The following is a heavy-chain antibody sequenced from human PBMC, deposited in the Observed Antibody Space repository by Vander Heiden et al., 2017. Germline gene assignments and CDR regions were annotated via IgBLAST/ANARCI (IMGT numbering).Heavy chain of an antibody. Sequence: QVQLVQSGAEVKKPGASVKVSCKASGYPFTGYYMHWVRQAPGQGLEWMGWINPNSGGTNDAQKFQGWVTMTRDTSISTAYMELSRLRSDDTAVYYCARDGGYYYGSGSYYYYYGMDVWGQGTTVTVSS. D-gene: IGHD3-10*01. CDR1: GYPFTGYY. CDR3: ARDGGYYYGSGSYYYYYGMDV. CDR2: INPNSGGT. V-gene: IGHV1-2*04. J-gene: IGHJ6*02.